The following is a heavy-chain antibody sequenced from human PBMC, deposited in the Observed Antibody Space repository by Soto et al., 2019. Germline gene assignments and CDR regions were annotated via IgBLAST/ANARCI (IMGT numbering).Heavy chain of an antibody. V-gene: IGHV3-11*06. CDR3: ARGPSIAAAGYYFDY. D-gene: IGHD6-13*01. J-gene: IGHJ4*02. CDR1: GFTFSDYY. CDR2: ISSSSSYT. Sequence: QVQLVESGGGLVQPGGSLRLSCAASGFTFSDYYMSWIRQAPGKGLEWVSYISSSSSYTNYADSVKGRFTISRDNAKNSLYLQMNSLRAEDTAVYYCARGPSIAAAGYYFDYWGQGTLVTVSS.